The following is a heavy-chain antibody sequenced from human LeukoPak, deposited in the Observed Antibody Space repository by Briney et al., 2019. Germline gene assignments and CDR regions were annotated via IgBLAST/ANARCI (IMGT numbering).Heavy chain of an antibody. Sequence: PGRSLRLSCAASGFTFSSYGMHWVRQAPGKGLEWVAVISYDGSNKYYADSVKGRFTISRDNSKNTLYLQTNSLRAEDTAVYYCAKDWSTYYYYYGMDVWGQGTTVTVSS. CDR2: ISYDGSNK. CDR3: AKDWSTYYYYYGMDV. CDR1: GFTFSSYG. J-gene: IGHJ6*02. V-gene: IGHV3-30*18.